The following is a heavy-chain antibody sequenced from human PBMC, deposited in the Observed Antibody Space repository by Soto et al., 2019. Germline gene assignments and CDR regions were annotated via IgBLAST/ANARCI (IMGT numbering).Heavy chain of an antibody. V-gene: IGHV3-30*18. J-gene: IGHJ4*02. D-gene: IGHD6-19*01. CDR2: ISYDGSNK. CDR3: AKDWQWLLPGY. CDR1: GFTLSSYG. Sequence: GGSLRLSCAASGFTLSSYGMHWVRQAPGKGLEWVAVISYDGSNKYYADSVKGRFTISRDNSKNTLYLQMNSLRAEDTAVYYCAKDWQWLLPGYWGQGTLVTVSS.